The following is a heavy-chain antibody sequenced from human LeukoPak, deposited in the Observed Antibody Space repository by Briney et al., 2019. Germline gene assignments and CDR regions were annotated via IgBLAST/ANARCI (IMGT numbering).Heavy chain of an antibody. CDR2: FGGSGDNT. CDR3: AKDRLGYDSLGKFFDY. V-gene: IGHV3-23*01. CDR1: GFTFNSYA. J-gene: IGHJ4*02. D-gene: IGHD3-22*01. Sequence: GGSLRLSCAASGFTFNSYAMSWVRQAPGTGLGWVSAFGGSGDNTYYADSVKGRFTISRDNSKNTLYLQMNSLRAEDTAVYYCAKDRLGYDSLGKFFDYWGQGTLVTVSS.